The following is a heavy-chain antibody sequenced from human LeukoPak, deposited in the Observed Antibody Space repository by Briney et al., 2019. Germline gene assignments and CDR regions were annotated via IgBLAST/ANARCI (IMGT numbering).Heavy chain of an antibody. CDR2: LTGSGGRT. CDR1: GFTFSSYA. Sequence: GGFLRLSCAASGFTFSSYAMSWVRQAPGKGLEWVSALTGSGGRTYYADSVKGRFTISRDNSKNTLYLQMNSLRVEDTAVYYCAREGPAANKNWGQGTLVTVSS. CDR3: AREGPAANKN. D-gene: IGHD6-13*01. V-gene: IGHV3-23*01. J-gene: IGHJ4*02.